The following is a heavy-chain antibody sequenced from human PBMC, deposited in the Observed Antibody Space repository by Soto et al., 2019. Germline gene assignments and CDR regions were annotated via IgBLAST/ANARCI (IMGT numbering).Heavy chain of an antibody. CDR3: VRPDIPSRSSGYDYPFDF. CDR2: INAGNSDT. D-gene: IGHD3-22*01. V-gene: IGHV1-3*01. J-gene: IGHJ4*02. Sequence: SAKPCCKASGYGYTSYAMRWAHQSPKQRLEWMGWINAGNSDTTYSQKFQGGVTVTSDTSASTAYMELTSLKASDTAIYYCVRPDIPSRSSGYDYPFDFWGQGTQVTV. CDR1: GYGYTSYA.